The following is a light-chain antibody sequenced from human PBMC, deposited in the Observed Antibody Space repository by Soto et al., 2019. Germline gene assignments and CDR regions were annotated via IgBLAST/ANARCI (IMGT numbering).Light chain of an antibody. V-gene: IGKV3-11*01. CDR3: QQRGTWPPT. CDR2: DTS. J-gene: IGKJ2*01. CDR1: QSVTFY. Sequence: DIVLPQSPATLSLSPGQRATLSCRASQSVTFYLAWYQQKPGQAPRLLIYDTSNRATGIPARFSGSGSGTEFTLTISSLEPGDFAVYYCQQRGTWPPTFGQGTKLEIK.